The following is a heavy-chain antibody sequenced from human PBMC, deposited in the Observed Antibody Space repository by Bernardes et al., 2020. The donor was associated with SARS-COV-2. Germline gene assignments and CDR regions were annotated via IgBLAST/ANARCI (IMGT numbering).Heavy chain of an antibody. CDR2: IKPDGSEK. J-gene: IGHJ4*02. CDR3: ARIGFCSSATCPGRPDY. V-gene: IGHV3-7*01. CDR1: GYTFSRYW. D-gene: IGHD2-2*01. Sequence: GGSLRLSCAASGYTFSRYWMSWVRQAPGKGLEWVANIKPDGSEKYYVESVRGRFTFSRDNAINSLYLQMDSLRVEDTAVYYCARIGFCSSATCPGRPDYWGQGTLVTVSS.